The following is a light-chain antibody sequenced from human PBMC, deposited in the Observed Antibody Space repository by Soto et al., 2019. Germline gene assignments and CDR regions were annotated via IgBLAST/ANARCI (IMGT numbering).Light chain of an antibody. CDR1: SSDVGGYNY. J-gene: IGLJ2*01. CDR3: SSYAGSNNFRV. V-gene: IGLV2-8*01. CDR2: EVS. Sequence: QSVLTQPPSASGSPGQSVTISCTGTSSDVGGYNYVSWYQQYPGKAPKLMIYEVSKRPSGVPDRFSGSKSGNTASLTVSGLQAEDEADYYCSSYAGSNNFRVFGGGTKVTVL.